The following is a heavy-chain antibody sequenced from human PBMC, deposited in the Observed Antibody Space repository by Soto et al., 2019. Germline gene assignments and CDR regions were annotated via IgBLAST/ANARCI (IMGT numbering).Heavy chain of an antibody. Sequence: QVPLQESGPGLVKPSQTLSLTCTVSGGSISSGGYYWSWIRQHPGKGLEWIGYIYYSGSTYYNPSLKSRVTISVDTSKNQFSLKLSSVTAADTAVYYCARGTYSSGWYDYWGQGTLVTVSS. V-gene: IGHV4-31*03. CDR2: IYYSGST. CDR1: GGSISSGGYY. J-gene: IGHJ4*02. CDR3: ARGTYSSGWYDY. D-gene: IGHD6-19*01.